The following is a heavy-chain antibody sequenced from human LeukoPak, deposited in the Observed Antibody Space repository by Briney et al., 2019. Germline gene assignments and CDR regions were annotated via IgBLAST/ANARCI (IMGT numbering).Heavy chain of an antibody. CDR1: GYSFTSYC. Sequence: GESLKISCKGSGYSFTSYCIGWVRQMPGKGLEWMGIIYPGDSDTRYSPSFQGQVTISADKSISTAYLQWSNQKASDTAMYYCARQGVQYYDILTGYFPFDYWGQGTLVTVSS. J-gene: IGHJ4*02. D-gene: IGHD3-9*01. CDR2: IYPGDSDT. V-gene: IGHV5-51*01. CDR3: ARQGVQYYDILTGYFPFDY.